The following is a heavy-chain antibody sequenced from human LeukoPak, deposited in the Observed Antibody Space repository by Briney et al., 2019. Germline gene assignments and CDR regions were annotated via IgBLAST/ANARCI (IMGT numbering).Heavy chain of an antibody. CDR1: GGSFSGYY. J-gene: IGHJ4*02. CDR2: INHSGST. D-gene: IGHD4-23*01. Sequence: SETLSLTCAVYGGSFSGYYWSWIRQPPGKGLEWIGEINHSGSTNYNPSLKSRVTISVDTSKNQFSLKLSSVTAADTAVYYCARASREEGNSDSDYWGQGTLVTVSS. CDR3: ARASREEGNSDSDY. V-gene: IGHV4-34*01.